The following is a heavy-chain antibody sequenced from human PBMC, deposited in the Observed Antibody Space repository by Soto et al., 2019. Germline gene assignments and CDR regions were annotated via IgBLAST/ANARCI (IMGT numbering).Heavy chain of an antibody. V-gene: IGHV3-48*02. J-gene: IGHJ4*02. CDR2: IDSRTTTI. CDR1: GFTFSIFS. Sequence: GGSLRLSCAASGFTFSIFSMNWVRQAPGKGLEWVSYIDSRTTTIYYADSVKGRFTISRDNVRNSLYLQMNSLRDEDTAVYYCARQTWDYHSSNFDYWGLGTLVTVSS. CDR3: ARQTWDYHSSNFDY. D-gene: IGHD3-16*01.